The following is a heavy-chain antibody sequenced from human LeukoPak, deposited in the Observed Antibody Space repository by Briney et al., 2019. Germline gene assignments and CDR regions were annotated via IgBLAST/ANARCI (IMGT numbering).Heavy chain of an antibody. Sequence: PSETLSLTCTVSGGSINNYYWSWIRQPPGKGLEWIDYIYYSGSTNYNPSLKSRVTISVDTSKNQFSLKLSSVTAAETAVYYCAREGRYRYGYNEYHSYMDIWGKGTTVTVSS. CDR1: GGSINNYY. CDR2: IYYSGST. CDR3: AREGRYRYGYNEYHSYMDI. V-gene: IGHV4-59*01. J-gene: IGHJ6*03. D-gene: IGHD5-24*01.